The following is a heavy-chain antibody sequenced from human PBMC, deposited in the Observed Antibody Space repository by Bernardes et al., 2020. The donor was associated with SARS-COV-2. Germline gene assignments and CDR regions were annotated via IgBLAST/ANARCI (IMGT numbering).Heavy chain of an antibody. CDR1: GFTFRSYG. J-gene: IGHJ4*02. CDR2: IRASGSDI. CDR3: ARANTYYIDY. Sequence: GGSLRLSCAASGFTFRSYGMNWVRQAPGRGLEWVSYIRASGSDIYYADSVKGRFTVSRDSAKNSVYLQVNSLRAEDSAVYYCARANTYYIDYWGQGTLVTVSS. V-gene: IGHV3-48*01.